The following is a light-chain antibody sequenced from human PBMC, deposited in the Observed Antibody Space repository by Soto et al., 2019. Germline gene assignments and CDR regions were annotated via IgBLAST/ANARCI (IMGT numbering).Light chain of an antibody. CDR3: QQYNNWLWT. CDR1: QNISSN. J-gene: IGKJ1*01. CDR2: GAS. Sequence: EIMMTQSPATLSVSPGERATLSCRASQNISSNLAWYQQKPGQAPRVLIDGASTRATGIPARFSGSGSGTEFTLTISSLPSEDFAVYYCQQYNNWLWTFGQGTKVEIK. V-gene: IGKV3-15*01.